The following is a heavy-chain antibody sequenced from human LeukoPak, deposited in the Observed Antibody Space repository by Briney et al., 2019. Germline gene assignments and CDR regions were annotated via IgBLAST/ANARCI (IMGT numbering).Heavy chain of an antibody. CDR3: ARRIYYYDSSGYPHERDY. J-gene: IGHJ4*02. Sequence: SETLSLTCTVSGHSISSGYYWGWIRQPPGKGLEWIGSIYHSGSTYYNPSLKSRVTISVDTSKNQFSLKLSSVTAADTAVYYCARRIYYYDSSGYPHERDYWGQGTLVTVSS. CDR1: GHSISSGYY. D-gene: IGHD3-22*01. CDR2: IYHSGST. V-gene: IGHV4-38-2*02.